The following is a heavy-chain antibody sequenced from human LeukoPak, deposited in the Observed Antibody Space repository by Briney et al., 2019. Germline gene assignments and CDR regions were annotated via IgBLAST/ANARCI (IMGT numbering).Heavy chain of an antibody. CDR2: FDPQDGET. CDR1: GYTLTELS. Sequence: GASVKVSCKVSGYTLTELSMHWVRQAPGKGLEWMGGFDPQDGETIYAQKLQGRVTMTEDTSTDTDYMELSSLRSEDAAVYYCATRTAYCSGGSCYKGSRRWFDPWGQGTLVTVSS. CDR3: ATRTAYCSGGSCYKGSRRWFDP. D-gene: IGHD2-15*01. J-gene: IGHJ5*02. V-gene: IGHV1-24*01.